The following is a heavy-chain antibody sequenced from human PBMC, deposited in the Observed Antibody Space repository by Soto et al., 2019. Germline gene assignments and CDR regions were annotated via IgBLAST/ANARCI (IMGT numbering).Heavy chain of an antibody. CDR2: IKSKTDGGTT. CDR1: GFTFSNAW. V-gene: IGHV3-15*01. CDR3: TTGTRSGSSDP. J-gene: IGHJ5*02. Sequence: LRLSCAASGFTFSNAWMSWVRQAPGKGLEWVGRIKSKTDGGTTDYAAPVKGRFTISRDDSKNTLYPQMNSLKTEDTAVYYCTTGTRSGSSDPWGQGTLVTVSS. D-gene: IGHD3-10*01.